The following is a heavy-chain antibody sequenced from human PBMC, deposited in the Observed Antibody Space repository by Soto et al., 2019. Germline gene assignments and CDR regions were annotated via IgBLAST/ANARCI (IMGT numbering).Heavy chain of an antibody. CDR3: ARGITMVRGVLLDAFDI. D-gene: IGHD3-10*01. V-gene: IGHV1-18*01. J-gene: IGHJ3*02. Sequence: ASVKVSCKASGYTFTRSGISWVRQAPGQGLEWMGWISTYNGDTNYAQKFQGWVTMTRDTSISTAYMELSRLRSDDTAVYYCARGITMVRGVLLDAFDIWGQGTMVTVSS. CDR1: GYTFTRSG. CDR2: ISTYNGDT.